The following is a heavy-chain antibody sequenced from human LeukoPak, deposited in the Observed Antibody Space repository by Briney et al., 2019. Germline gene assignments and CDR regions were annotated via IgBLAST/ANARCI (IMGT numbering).Heavy chain of an antibody. V-gene: IGHV1-18*01. CDR3: ARDNWAYYYDSSGRADY. D-gene: IGHD3-22*01. CDR1: GYTFTSYG. CDR2: ISAYNGNT. J-gene: IGHJ4*02. Sequence: ASVKVSCKASGYTFTSYGISWVRQAPGQGLEWMGWISAYNGNTNYAQKLQGRVTMTTDTSTSTAYIELRSLRSDDTAVYYCARDNWAYYYDSSGRADYWGQGTLVTVSS.